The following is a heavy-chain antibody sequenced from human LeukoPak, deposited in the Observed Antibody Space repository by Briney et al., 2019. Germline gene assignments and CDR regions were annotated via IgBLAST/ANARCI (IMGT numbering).Heavy chain of an antibody. CDR3: ARAPVVTTFDY. V-gene: IGHV4-59*10. D-gene: IGHD4-23*01. CDR1: GGSFSGYY. Sequence: SETLSLTCAVYGGSFSGYYWSWIRQPAGKGLEWIGRMHTSGRTNYNPSLKSRVTISVDTSKNQFSLKLSSVTAADTAVYYCARAPVVTTFDYWGQGTLVTVSS. J-gene: IGHJ4*02. CDR2: MHTSGRT.